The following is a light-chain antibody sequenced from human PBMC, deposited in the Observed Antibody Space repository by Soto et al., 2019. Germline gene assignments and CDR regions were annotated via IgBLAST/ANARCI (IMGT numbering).Light chain of an antibody. CDR3: QQYNNWPPIT. V-gene: IGKV3-15*01. CDR2: GAS. CDR1: QNVNSN. J-gene: IGKJ5*01. Sequence: EIVMTQSPATLSVSPGERATLSCRASQNVNSNLAWYQQKPGQAPRLLIYGASTMATGIPARFSGSGSGTEFSLTITSLQYEDFAVYYCQQYNNWPPITFGQGTRLEIK.